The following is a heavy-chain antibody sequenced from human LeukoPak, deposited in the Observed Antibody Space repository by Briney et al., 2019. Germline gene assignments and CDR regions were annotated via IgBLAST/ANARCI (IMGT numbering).Heavy chain of an antibody. D-gene: IGHD6-13*01. CDR2: IRNDGSKD. CDR1: GFTFRDFG. J-gene: IGHJ5*02. CDR3: VKGGSSSHNWFDP. Sequence: PGGSLRLSCAASGFTFRDFGMHWVRQAPGKGLEWVAFIRNDGSKDYYPDSVKGRFTISRDNSRSTLDLQMHSLRIEDTAVYCCVKGGSSSHNWFDPWGQGILVTVSS. V-gene: IGHV3-30*02.